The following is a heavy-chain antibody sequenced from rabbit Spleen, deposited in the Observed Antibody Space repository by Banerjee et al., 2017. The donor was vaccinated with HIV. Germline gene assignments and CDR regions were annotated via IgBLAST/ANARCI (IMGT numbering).Heavy chain of an antibody. CDR3: ARDAGTSFSTYGMDL. Sequence: QEQLVESGGGLVKPGASLTLTCKASGFSFSDRDVMCWVRQAPGKGLEWIACINAATGKPVYATWAKGRFTISRTSSTTVTLQMTSLTAADTATYFCARDAGTSFSTYGMDLWGQGTLVTVS. CDR2: INAATGKP. CDR1: GFSFSDRDV. J-gene: IGHJ3*01. D-gene: IGHD8-1*01. V-gene: IGHV1S45*01.